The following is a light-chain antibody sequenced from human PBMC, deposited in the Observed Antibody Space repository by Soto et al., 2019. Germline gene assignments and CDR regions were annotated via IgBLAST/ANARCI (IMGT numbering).Light chain of an antibody. V-gene: IGKV3-20*01. CDR2: GAS. CDR1: QSVSSSY. J-gene: IGKJ3*01. Sequence: EIVLKQSPGTLSLSPGERATLSCKASQSVSSSYLAWYQQKTGQAPRLLIYGASSRATGIPDRFSGSGSGTDFTLTISRLEPEDFAVYYCQQYGSSPRFTFGPGTKVDIK. CDR3: QQYGSSPRFT.